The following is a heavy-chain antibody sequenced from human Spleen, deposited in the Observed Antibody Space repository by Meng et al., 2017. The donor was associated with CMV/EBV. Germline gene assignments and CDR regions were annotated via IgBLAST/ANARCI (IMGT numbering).Heavy chain of an antibody. V-gene: IGHV5-51*01. CDR2: IYPGDSDT. J-gene: IGHJ4*02. Sequence: GGSLRLSCKGSGYSFTSQWIGWVRQMPGKGLEWMGIIYPGDSDTRYSPSFQGQFTISADKSISTAYLQWSSLKASDTAMYYCARHGYIGSSPDYWGQGTLVTVSS. D-gene: IGHD6-13*01. CDR1: GYSFTSQW. CDR3: ARHGYIGSSPDY.